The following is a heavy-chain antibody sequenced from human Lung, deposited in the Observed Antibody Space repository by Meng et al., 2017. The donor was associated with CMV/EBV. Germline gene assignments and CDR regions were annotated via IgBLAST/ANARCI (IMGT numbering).Heavy chain of an antibody. J-gene: IGHJ3*02. D-gene: IGHD2-2*01. V-gene: IGHV4-39*07. CDR1: GGSISSSSYY. Sequence: LXCPVSGGSISSSSYYWGWIRQPPGKGLEWIGSIYYSGSTYYNPSLKSRVTISVDTSKNQFSLKLTSVTAADTAVYYCARKLVVPAAIRNDAFDIWXQGTXVTVSS. CDR3: ARKLVVPAAIRNDAFDI. CDR2: IYYSGST.